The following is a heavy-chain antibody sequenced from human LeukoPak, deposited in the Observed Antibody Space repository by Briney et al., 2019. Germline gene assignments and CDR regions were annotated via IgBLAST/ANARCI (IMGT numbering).Heavy chain of an antibody. V-gene: IGHV7-4-1*02. Sequence: GASVKVSCKASGYTFNSYAMNWARQAPGQGLEWMGWINTNTGNPTYAQGFTGRFVFSLDTSVSTAYLQISNLKAEDTAVYYCARVDYDSSGYYYSDYWGQGTLVTVSS. D-gene: IGHD3-22*01. CDR2: INTNTGNP. CDR1: GYTFNSYA. CDR3: ARVDYDSSGYYYSDY. J-gene: IGHJ4*02.